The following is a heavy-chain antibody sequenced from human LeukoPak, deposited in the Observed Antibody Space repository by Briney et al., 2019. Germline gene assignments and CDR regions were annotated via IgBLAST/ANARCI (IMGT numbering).Heavy chain of an antibody. J-gene: IGHJ4*02. CDR2: LNQDGSEK. V-gene: IGHV3-7*03. CDR1: GFTFSTYW. Sequence: GGSLRLSCAASGFTFSTYWMTWVRQAPGKGLEWVASLNQDGSEKYYVDSVKGRFTISRDNAQKSLYLEMKSLSAKDTAVYYCARAVTSTEGFWGQGTLVTVSS. CDR3: ARAVTSTEGF.